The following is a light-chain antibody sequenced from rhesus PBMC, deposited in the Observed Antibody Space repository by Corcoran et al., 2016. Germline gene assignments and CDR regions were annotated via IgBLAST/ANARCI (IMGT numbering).Light chain of an antibody. CDR1: QSISSW. J-gene: IGKJ2*01. V-gene: IGKV1-22*01. CDR3: QQYSSSPYS. CDR2: KAS. Sequence: DIQMTQSPSSLSASVGDTVTITCRASQSISSWLAWYQQKPGKAPKHLIYKASSLQSGVPARFSGSGSGTYFTLTISSLQSDDFATYYCQQYSSSPYSFGQGTKVEIK.